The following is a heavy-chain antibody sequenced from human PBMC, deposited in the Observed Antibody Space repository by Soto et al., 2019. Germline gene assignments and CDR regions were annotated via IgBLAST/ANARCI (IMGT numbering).Heavy chain of an antibody. CDR2: IYSGGST. Sequence: LRLSCAASVFTVSSNYMSWVRQAPGKGLEWVSVIYSGGSTYYADSVKGRFTISRDNSKNTLYLQMNSLRAEDTAVYYCARGYYYYYGMDVWGQGTTVTVSS. J-gene: IGHJ6*02. V-gene: IGHV3-53*01. CDR3: ARGYYYYYGMDV. CDR1: VFTVSSNY.